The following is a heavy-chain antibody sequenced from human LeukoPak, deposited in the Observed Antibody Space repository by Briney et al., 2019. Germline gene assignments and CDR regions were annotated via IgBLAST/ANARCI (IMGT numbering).Heavy chain of an antibody. CDR2: ISYDGSNE. V-gene: IGHV3-30*04. CDR3: AKGGYSNGRYYYYYMDV. CDR1: GFTFSSYV. D-gene: IGHD5-18*01. Sequence: PGGSLRLSCAASGFTFSSYVMHWVRQAPGKGLEWVAIISYDGSNEYYADPVKGRFTISRDNSKNTLYLQMNSLRAEDTAVYYCAKGGYSNGRYYYYYMDVWGEGTTVTVSS. J-gene: IGHJ6*03.